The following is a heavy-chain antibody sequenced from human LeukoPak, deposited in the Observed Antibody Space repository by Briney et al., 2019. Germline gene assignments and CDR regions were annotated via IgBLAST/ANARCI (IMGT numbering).Heavy chain of an antibody. CDR1: GFTFSSYI. V-gene: IGHV3-21*01. J-gene: IGHJ4*02. CDR3: ARHNYFQFDY. D-gene: IGHD1-1*01. Sequence: PGGSLRLSCAASGFTFSSYINWVRQVPGKGLEWVSSITTTFYTYYTDSVKGRFTISRDNAKNSLYLQMNTLRAEDTAVYFCARHNYFQFDYWGQGTLVTASS. CDR2: ITTTFYT.